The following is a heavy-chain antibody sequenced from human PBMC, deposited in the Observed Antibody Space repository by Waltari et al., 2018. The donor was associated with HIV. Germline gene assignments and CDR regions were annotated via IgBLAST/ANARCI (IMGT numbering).Heavy chain of an antibody. Sequence: QVQLVQFGSEVKKHGPSVRVSGMPSGTNFTTYAISWLREDPGQGLEGMGWISAYNGNTNYAQKLQGRVTMTTDTSTSTAYMELRSLRSDDTAVYYCARVRRNLAAAYFDYWGQGTLVTVSS. CDR2: ISAYNGNT. D-gene: IGHD6-13*01. J-gene: IGHJ4*02. V-gene: IGHV1-18*01. CDR3: ARVRRNLAAAYFDY. CDR1: GTNFTTYA.